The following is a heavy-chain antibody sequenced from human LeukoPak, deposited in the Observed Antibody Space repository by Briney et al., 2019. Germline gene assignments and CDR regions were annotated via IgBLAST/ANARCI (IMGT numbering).Heavy chain of an antibody. V-gene: IGHV1-2*02. D-gene: IGHD3-3*01. CDR3: ASRGEEDWFDP. Sequence: ASVKVSCKASGYTFTGYYMHWVRQAPGQGLEWMGWINPNSGGTSYAQKFQGRVTMTRDTSISTAYMELSRLRSDDTAVYYCASRGEEDWFDPWGQGTLVTVSS. CDR1: GYTFTGYY. CDR2: INPNSGGT. J-gene: IGHJ5*02.